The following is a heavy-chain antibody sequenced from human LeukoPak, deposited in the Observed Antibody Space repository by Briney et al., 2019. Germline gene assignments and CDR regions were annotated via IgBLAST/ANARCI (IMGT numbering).Heavy chain of an antibody. V-gene: IGHV4-31*03. CDR2: IHYNGNT. CDR3: ARGAMGGANWFDP. D-gene: IGHD5-18*01. J-gene: IGHJ5*02. CDR1: RGSINNGGHY. Sequence: SVTLSLTCTVPRGSINNGGHYWTWLRQHPGKGLEWIGYIHYNGNTYYNPSLKSRLTISLDTSKNQFSLELSSVTAADTAVYYCARGAMGGANWFDPWGQGTLVTVSS.